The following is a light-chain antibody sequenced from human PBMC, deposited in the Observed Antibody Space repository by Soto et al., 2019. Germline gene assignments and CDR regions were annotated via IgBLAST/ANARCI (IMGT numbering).Light chain of an antibody. CDR3: QQYNDWPRT. Sequence: EMVMTQSPATLSVSPGERATLSCRASESVSANLAWYQQKPGQAPTLLIIGASTRATGIPARFRGSGSGTEFTLTISSLQSEDFAVYYCQQYNDWPRTFGQGTKVES. CDR2: GAS. CDR1: ESVSAN. V-gene: IGKV3-15*01. J-gene: IGKJ1*01.